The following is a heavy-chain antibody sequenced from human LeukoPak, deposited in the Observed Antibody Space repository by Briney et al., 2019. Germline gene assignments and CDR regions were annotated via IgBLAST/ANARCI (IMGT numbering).Heavy chain of an antibody. Sequence: ASVKVSSKASGYTFTGYYMHWVRQAPGQGLEWMGWINPNSGGTNYAQKFQGRVTMTRDTSISTAYMELSRLRSDDTAVYYCARVDMVRGVINRTDYWGQGTLVTVSS. CDR2: INPNSGGT. CDR1: GYTFTGYY. V-gene: IGHV1-2*02. CDR3: ARVDMVRGVINRTDY. D-gene: IGHD3-10*01. J-gene: IGHJ4*02.